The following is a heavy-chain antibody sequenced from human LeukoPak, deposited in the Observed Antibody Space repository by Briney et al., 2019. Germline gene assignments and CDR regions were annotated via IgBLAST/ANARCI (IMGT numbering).Heavy chain of an antibody. CDR1: GFTFSNYG. CDR3: AELGITMIGGV. V-gene: IGHV3-30*02. Sequence: GGSLRLSCGASGFTFSNYGMLWVRQAPGKGLEWVAFIRYDGNNKLYADSMKGRFTISRDNSKNTLYLQMNSLRAEDTAVYYCAELGITMIGGVWGKGTTVTISS. D-gene: IGHD3-10*02. J-gene: IGHJ6*04. CDR2: IRYDGNNK.